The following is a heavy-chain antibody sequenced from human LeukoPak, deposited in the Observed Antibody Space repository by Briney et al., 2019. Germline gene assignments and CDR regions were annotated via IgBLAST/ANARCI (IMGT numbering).Heavy chain of an antibody. V-gene: IGHV4-59*01. CDR2: IYYSGST. CDR3: AKMAAAGTRWFDP. CDR1: GGSISSYY. D-gene: IGHD6-13*01. Sequence: PSETLSFTCTVSGGSISSYYWSWIRQPPGKGLEWIGYIYYSGSTNYNPSLKSRVTISVDTSKNQFSLKLSSVTAADTAVYFCAKMAAAGTRWFDPWGQGTLVTVSS. J-gene: IGHJ5*02.